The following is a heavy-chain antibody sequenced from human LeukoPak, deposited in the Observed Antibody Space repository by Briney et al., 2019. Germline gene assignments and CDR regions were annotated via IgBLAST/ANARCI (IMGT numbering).Heavy chain of an antibody. J-gene: IGHJ3*02. Sequence: GGSLRLSCAASGFTFSSYSMNWVRQAPGKGLEWVSSISSSSSYIYYADSVKGRFTISRDNAKNSLYLQMNSLRAEDTAVYYCARDDTHDSSRSDAFDIWGQGTMVTVSS. CDR1: GFTFSSYS. CDR3: ARDDTHDSSRSDAFDI. D-gene: IGHD6-13*01. CDR2: ISSSSSYI. V-gene: IGHV3-21*01.